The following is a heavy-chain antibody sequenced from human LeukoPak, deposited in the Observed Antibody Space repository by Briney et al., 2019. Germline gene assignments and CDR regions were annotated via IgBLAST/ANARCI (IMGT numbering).Heavy chain of an antibody. J-gene: IGHJ4*02. CDR2: IYSGGNT. CDR1: GFTVSSNY. CDR3: VRPYSSGWSIDY. V-gene: IGHV3-53*01. Sequence: GGSLRLSCAAPGFTVSSNYMSWVREAPGKGLEWVSVIYSGGNTYYADSVKGRFTISRDNSKNTLFLQMNSLRVEDTAVYYCVRPYSSGWSIDYWGQGTLVTVSS. D-gene: IGHD6-13*01.